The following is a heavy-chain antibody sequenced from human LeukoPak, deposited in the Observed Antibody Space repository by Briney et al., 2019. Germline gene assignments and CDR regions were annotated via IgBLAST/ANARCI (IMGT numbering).Heavy chain of an antibody. V-gene: IGHV3-48*02. Sequence: PGGSLRLSCAASVFTFRTYSMNWVRQAPGKGLEWVSYISSSSSSIFYADSVKGRFTISRDNAKNSLYLQMNSLRDEDTAVYYCTRETRESCAAFDIWGPGTMVTVSS. CDR3: TRETRESCAAFDI. CDR1: VFTFRTYS. CDR2: ISSSSSSI. J-gene: IGHJ3*02.